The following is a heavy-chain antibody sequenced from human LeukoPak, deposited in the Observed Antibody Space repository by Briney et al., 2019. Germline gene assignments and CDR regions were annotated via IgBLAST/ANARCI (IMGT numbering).Heavy chain of an antibody. CDR2: TYYRSKWYN. J-gene: IGHJ4*02. V-gene: IGHV6-1*01. D-gene: IGHD6-25*01. Sequence: SQTLSLTCAISGDSVSSKSAAWNWIRQSPSRGLEWLGRTYYRSKWYNEYAVSLKSRIIINPDTSKNQFSLQLKFVTPEDTAMYYCTRTSSGGDYWGQGTLVTVSS. CDR1: GDSVSSKSAA. CDR3: TRTSSGGDY.